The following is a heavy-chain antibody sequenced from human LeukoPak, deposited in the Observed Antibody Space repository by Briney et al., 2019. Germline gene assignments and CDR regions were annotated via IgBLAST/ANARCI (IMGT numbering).Heavy chain of an antibody. CDR1: GYTFTGYY. CDR2: INPNSGGT. CDR3: ARELLDDYGDYLY. D-gene: IGHD4-17*01. J-gene: IGHJ4*02. Sequence: ASVKVSCKASGYTFTGYYMHWVRQAPGQGLEWMGRINPNSGGTNYAQKFQGRVTMTRDTSISTAYMELSRLRSDDTAVYYCARELLDDYGDYLYWGQGTLVTVSS. V-gene: IGHV1-2*06.